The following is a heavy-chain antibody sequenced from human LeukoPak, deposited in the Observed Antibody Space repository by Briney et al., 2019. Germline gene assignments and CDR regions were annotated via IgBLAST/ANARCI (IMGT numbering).Heavy chain of an antibody. CDR1: GGSISSYY. Sequence: SETLSLTCTVSGGSISSYYWSWIRQPPGKGLEWIGYIYYSGSTNYNPSLKSRVTISVDTSKNQFSLKLSSVTAADTAVYYCARDRRYFDWLSLWGQGTLVTVSS. CDR2: IYYSGST. V-gene: IGHV4-59*01. CDR3: ARDRRYFDWLSL. J-gene: IGHJ5*02. D-gene: IGHD3-9*01.